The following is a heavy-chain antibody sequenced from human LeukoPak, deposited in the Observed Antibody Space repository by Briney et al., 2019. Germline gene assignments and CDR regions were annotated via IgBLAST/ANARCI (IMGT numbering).Heavy chain of an antibody. CDR1: GFTFSSYG. V-gene: IGHV3-30*18. Sequence: GRSLRLSCAASGFTFSSYGMHWVRQAPGKGLEWVAVISYDGSNKYYADSVKGRFTISRDNSKNTLYLQMNSLRAEDTAVYYCAKDSRPYTYYDILTGGYSDYWGQGTLVTVSS. CDR2: ISYDGSNK. CDR3: AKDSRPYTYYDILTGGYSDY. D-gene: IGHD3-9*01. J-gene: IGHJ4*02.